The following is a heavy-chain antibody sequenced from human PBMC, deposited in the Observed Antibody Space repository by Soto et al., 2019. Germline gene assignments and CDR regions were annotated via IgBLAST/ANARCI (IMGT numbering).Heavy chain of an antibody. J-gene: IGHJ5*02. V-gene: IGHV4-30-2*01. CDR3: ARVPDR. CDR1: GDTISTGGYT. Sequence: PSETLSLTCDVSGDTISTGGYTWAWIRQPPGKALEWIGHIYYSGSTYYNPSLKSRVTISVDRSKNQFSLKLSSVTAADTAVYYCARVPDRWGQGTLVTVSS. D-gene: IGHD2-2*01. CDR2: IYYSGST.